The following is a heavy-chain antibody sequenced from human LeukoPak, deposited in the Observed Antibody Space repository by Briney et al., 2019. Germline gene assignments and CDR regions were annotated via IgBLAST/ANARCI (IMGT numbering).Heavy chain of an antibody. CDR3: ARVATTTNPPQRPFDY. D-gene: IGHD5-12*01. CDR2: IYHSGSP. J-gene: IGHJ4*02. V-gene: IGHV4-38-2*01. CDR1: GYSISSGYC. Sequence: SETLSLTCAVSGYSISSGYCWGWIRQPPGKGLEWIGSIYHSGSPYYNPSLKSRVTISVDTSKNQFSLKLSSVTAADTAVYYCARVATTTNPPQRPFDYWGQGTLVTVSS.